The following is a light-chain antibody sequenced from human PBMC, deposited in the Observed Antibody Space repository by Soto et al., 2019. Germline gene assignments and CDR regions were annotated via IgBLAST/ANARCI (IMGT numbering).Light chain of an antibody. V-gene: IGKV3-15*01. CDR1: QSVSSY. Sequence: EIVLTQSPATLSLSPGERATLSCRASQSVSSYLAWYQQKPGQAPRLLIYGASTRATGIPARFSGSGSGTEFTLTISSLQSEDFALYYCHQYDTSPRTFGRGTKVDIK. CDR3: HQYDTSPRT. CDR2: GAS. J-gene: IGKJ1*01.